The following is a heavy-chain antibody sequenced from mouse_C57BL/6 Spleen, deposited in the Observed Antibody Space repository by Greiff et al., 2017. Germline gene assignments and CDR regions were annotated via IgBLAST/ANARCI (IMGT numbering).Heavy chain of an antibody. CDR2: IYPSNGST. CDR1: GYTFTGYD. J-gene: IGHJ4*01. V-gene: IGHV1-85*01. CDR3: ASANYDGRDY. Sequence: LVESGPELVKPGASVKLSCKASGYTFTGYDINWVKQRPGKGLEWIGWIYPSNGSTKYNEKFKGKATLTVDTSSSTAYRELHSLTAEYSAVYVCASANYDGRDYWGQGTSLTVSS.